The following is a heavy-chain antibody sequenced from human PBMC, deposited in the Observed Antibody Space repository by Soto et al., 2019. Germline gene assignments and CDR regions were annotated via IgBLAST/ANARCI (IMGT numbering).Heavy chain of an antibody. V-gene: IGHV1-18*01. CDR3: ARGTEYYYDSSGYYQNFDY. Sequence: QVQLVQSGAEVKKPGTSVKVSCKASGYTFTSYGISWVRQAPGQGLEWMGWISAYNGNTNYAQKLQGRVTMTTDTSTSTAYMELRSLRSDDTAVYYCARGTEYYYDSSGYYQNFDYWGQGTLVTVSS. D-gene: IGHD3-22*01. CDR1: GYTFTSYG. J-gene: IGHJ4*02. CDR2: ISAYNGNT.